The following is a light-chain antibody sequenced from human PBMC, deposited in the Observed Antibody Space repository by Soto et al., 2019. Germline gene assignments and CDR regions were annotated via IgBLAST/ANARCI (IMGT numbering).Light chain of an antibody. CDR3: QQYHTLVS. V-gene: IGKV1-33*01. Sequence: DIQMTQSPSSLSASVGDRVTITCQASRDIRKYLNWYQQKPGKAPKLLIYDASNLATGVTTRFSGRGSGTDFTFTISSLQSEDIATYYCQQYHTLVSFGGGTKVEIK. J-gene: IGKJ4*02. CDR1: RDIRKY. CDR2: DAS.